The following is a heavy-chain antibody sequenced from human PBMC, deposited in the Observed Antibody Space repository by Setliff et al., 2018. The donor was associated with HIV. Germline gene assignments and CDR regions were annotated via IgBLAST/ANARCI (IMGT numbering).Heavy chain of an antibody. CDR1: VYRFSSYG. CDR2: INVHNGDT. CDR3: ARGLPADGYAFDL. Sequence: GASVKVSCKASVYRFSSYGITWVRHAPGQGLEWMGWINVHNGDTKFAQRFQDRLTMTTDTSTTTAYMDLRSLRSDDTAVYYCARGLPADGYAFDLWGQGTMVTVSS. D-gene: IGHD6-13*01. V-gene: IGHV1-18*01. J-gene: IGHJ3*01.